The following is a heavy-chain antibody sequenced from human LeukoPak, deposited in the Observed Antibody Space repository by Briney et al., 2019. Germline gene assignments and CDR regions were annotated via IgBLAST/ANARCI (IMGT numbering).Heavy chain of an antibody. D-gene: IGHD5-18*01. CDR3: ARGGQGDGYSADEAFDI. J-gene: IGHJ3*02. V-gene: IGHV6-1*01. CDR1: GDSVSSNSS. Sequence: QSGPGLVKPSQTLSLTCAIPGDSVSSNSSWNWLRQSPSRGLEWLGRTYYRSKWYNDYVVSVKSRININPDTSKNQFSLQLNSVTPEDTAVYYCARGGQGDGYSADEAFDIWGQGTMVTVS. CDR2: TYYRSKWYN.